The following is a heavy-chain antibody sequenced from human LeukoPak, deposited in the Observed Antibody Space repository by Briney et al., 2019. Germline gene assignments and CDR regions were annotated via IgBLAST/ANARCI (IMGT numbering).Heavy chain of an antibody. Sequence: PGGSLRLSCAASEFTFITYGMHWVRQAPGKGLEWVAVISYDGSYKFYADSVKGRFTISRDNSKNTLYLQMHSLRAEDTAVYYCAKAKSRFRYYYHYLDVWGKGTTVTVSS. V-gene: IGHV3-30*18. CDR2: ISYDGSYK. CDR3: AKAKSRFRYYYHYLDV. J-gene: IGHJ6*03. D-gene: IGHD3-3*01. CDR1: EFTFITYG.